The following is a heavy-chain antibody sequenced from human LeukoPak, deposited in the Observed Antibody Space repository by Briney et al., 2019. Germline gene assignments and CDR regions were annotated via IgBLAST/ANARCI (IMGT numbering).Heavy chain of an antibody. D-gene: IGHD3-10*01. J-gene: IGHJ4*02. CDR3: AKSPYYYGSGLYYFDY. CDR1: GFTFSSYA. Sequence: PGGSLRLSCAASGFTFSSYAMSWVRQAPGKGLGWVSAVSGSGGSTYYADSVKGRFTISRDNSKNTLYLQINSLRAEDTAVYYCAKSPYYYGSGLYYFDYWGQGTLVTVPS. V-gene: IGHV3-23*01. CDR2: VSGSGGST.